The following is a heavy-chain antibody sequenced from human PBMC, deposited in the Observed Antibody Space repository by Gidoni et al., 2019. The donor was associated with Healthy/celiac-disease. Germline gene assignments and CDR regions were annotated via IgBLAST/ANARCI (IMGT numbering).Heavy chain of an antibody. D-gene: IGHD1-26*01. CDR3: ARDLGWELPGRYYYYYGMDV. J-gene: IGHJ6*02. CDR1: GYTFTSYA. CDR2: INAGNGNT. V-gene: IGHV1-3*01. Sequence: QVQLVQSGAEVKKPGASVKVSCKASGYTFTSYAMHWVRQAPGQRLEWMGWINAGNGNTKYSQKFQGRVTITRDTSASTAYMELSSLRSEDTAVYYCARDLGWELPGRYYYYYGMDVWGQGTTVTVSS.